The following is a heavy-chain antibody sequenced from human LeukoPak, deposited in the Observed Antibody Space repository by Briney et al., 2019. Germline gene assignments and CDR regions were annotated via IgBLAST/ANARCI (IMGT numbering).Heavy chain of an antibody. CDR3: ARDRSPSDSSGYSPFDY. Sequence: SVTVSCTASGGTFSSYAIRWVRQAPGQGLEWMGRIIPILGIANYAQKFQGRVTITADKSTSTAYMELSSLRSEDTAVYYCARDRSPSDSSGYSPFDYWGQGTLVTVSS. D-gene: IGHD3-22*01. J-gene: IGHJ4*02. V-gene: IGHV1-69*04. CDR1: GGTFSSYA. CDR2: IIPILGIA.